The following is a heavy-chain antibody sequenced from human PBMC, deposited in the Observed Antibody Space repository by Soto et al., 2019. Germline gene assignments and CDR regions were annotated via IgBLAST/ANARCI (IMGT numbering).Heavy chain of an antibody. CDR3: ARGTRYYDSSGYYPN. Sequence: NLSLTCTVSGDSIRSYYWTWIRQPPGKGLELIGYIYYSGSTRYNPSLKSRVTISVDMSKNQFSLKLSSVTAADTAVYYCARGTRYYDSSGYYPNWGQGTLVTVSS. CDR1: GDSIRSYY. V-gene: IGHV4-59*01. D-gene: IGHD3-22*01. J-gene: IGHJ4*02. CDR2: IYYSGST.